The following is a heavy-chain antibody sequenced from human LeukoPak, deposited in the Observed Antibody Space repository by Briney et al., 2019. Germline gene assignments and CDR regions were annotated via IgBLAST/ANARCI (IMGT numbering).Heavy chain of an antibody. Sequence: SETLSLTCTVSGGSISSYYWSWIRQPAGKGLEWIGRIYTSGSTNYNPSLKSRVTMSVDTSKNQFSLKLSSVTAADTAVYYCARHIRGYYDFWSGLGDYMDVWGKGTTVTVSS. CDR1: GGSISSYY. D-gene: IGHD3-3*01. CDR3: ARHIRGYYDFWSGLGDYMDV. V-gene: IGHV4-4*07. CDR2: IYTSGST. J-gene: IGHJ6*03.